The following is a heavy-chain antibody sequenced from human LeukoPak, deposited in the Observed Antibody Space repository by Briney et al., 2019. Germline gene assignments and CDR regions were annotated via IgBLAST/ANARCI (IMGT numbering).Heavy chain of an antibody. CDR2: IKEDGSQK. CDR3: ARVHWYFDF. CDR1: GFTFSSYW. Sequence: GASLRLSCAASGFTFSSYWMSWVRQAPGKGLEWVAHIKEDGSQKDYVDSVKGRFTISRDNAKNSLYLQMNSLRAEDTAVYYCARVHWYFDFWGRGTLVTVSS. V-gene: IGHV3-7*04. J-gene: IGHJ2*01.